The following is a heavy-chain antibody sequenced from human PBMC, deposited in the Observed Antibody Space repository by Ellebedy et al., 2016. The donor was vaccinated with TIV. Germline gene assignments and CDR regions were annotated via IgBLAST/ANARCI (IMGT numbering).Heavy chain of an antibody. CDR1: GFTFSSYS. D-gene: IGHD4-17*01. CDR2: ISSSSSYT. V-gene: IGHV3-21*05. J-gene: IGHJ4*02. Sequence: GESLKISCAASGFTFSSYSMNWVRQAPGKGLEWVSYISSSSSYTNYADSVKGRFTISRDNAKNSLYLQMNSLRAEDTAVYYCAALMTTVTTGDYWGQGTLVTVSS. CDR3: AALMTTVTTGDY.